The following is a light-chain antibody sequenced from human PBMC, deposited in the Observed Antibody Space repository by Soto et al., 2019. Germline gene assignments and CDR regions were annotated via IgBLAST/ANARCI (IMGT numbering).Light chain of an antibody. CDR3: SSYTSSTLV. J-gene: IGLJ2*01. CDR2: DVS. CDR1: SSDVGGYNY. V-gene: IGLV2-14*01. Sequence: QSALTQPASVSGSPGQSITISCTGTSSDVGGYNYVSWYQQHPGKAPKLMIYDVSNRPSGVSNRFSGSKSGNTASLTISGFQAEDGADYYCSSYTSSTLVFGGGTKVTVL.